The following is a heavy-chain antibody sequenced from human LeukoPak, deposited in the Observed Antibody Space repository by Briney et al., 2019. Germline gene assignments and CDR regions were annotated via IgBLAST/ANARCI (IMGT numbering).Heavy chain of an antibody. CDR1: GYTFTSYD. V-gene: IGHV1-18*01. Sequence: ASVKVSCKASGYTFTSYDISWVRQAPGQGLEWMGWINTNNGNTKYAQKFQGRVTMTTDTSTSTAYMELRSLRSDDTAVYYCARGGVVPATVVNWFAPWGQGTLVTVSS. CDR2: INTNNGNT. D-gene: IGHD2-2*01. J-gene: IGHJ5*02. CDR3: ARGGVVPATVVNWFAP.